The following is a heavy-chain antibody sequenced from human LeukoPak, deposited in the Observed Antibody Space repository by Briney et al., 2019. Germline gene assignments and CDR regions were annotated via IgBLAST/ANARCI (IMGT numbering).Heavy chain of an antibody. V-gene: IGHV3-11*01. D-gene: IGHD6-6*01. CDR2: ISSSGSTI. CDR1: GFTFSDYY. Sequence: GGSLRLSCAASGFTFSDYYMGWIRQAPGKGLEWVSYISSSGSTIYYADSVKGRFTISRDNAKNSLYLQMNSLRAEDTAVYYCARYSSSDDAFDIWGQGTMVTVSS. CDR3: ARYSSSDDAFDI. J-gene: IGHJ3*02.